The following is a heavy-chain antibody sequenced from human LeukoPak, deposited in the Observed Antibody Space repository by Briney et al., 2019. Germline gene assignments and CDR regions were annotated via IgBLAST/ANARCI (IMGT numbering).Heavy chain of an antibody. CDR3: VRAGWELDY. D-gene: IGHD4-23*01. J-gene: IGHJ4*02. V-gene: IGHV3-74*01. CDR2: ISTDGSTR. CDR1: GFTFSNYW. Sequence: GGSLRLSCAASGFTFSNYWMHWVRQAPGKGLAWVSRISTDGSTRHYADSVKGRFTISRDDAKNALFLQMDSLRVEDTAVYYCVRAGWELDYWGQGTLVTVSS.